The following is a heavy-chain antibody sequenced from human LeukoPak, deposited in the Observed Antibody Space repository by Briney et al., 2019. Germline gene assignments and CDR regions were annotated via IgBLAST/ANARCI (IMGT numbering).Heavy chain of an antibody. D-gene: IGHD2-2*03. V-gene: IGHV4-59*01. CDR3: ARAGYCSSTSCQWVPLV. J-gene: IGHJ6*02. CDR1: GGSMKNYY. Sequence: TLSLTCTVSGGSMKNYYWIWIRPAPGKGLEWIGYIYYSGSTNYNPSLKSRVTISVDTSKNQFSLKLSSVTAADTAVYYCARAGYCSSTSCQWVPLVWGQGTTVTVSS. CDR2: IYYSGST.